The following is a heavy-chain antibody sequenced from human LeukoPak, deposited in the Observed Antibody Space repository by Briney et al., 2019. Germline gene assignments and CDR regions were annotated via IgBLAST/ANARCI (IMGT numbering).Heavy chain of an antibody. V-gene: IGHV3-30*04. Sequence: GGSLRLSCAASGFTFSRSPMHWVRQAPGKGLEWVTFISYDKINKYYADSVKGRFTISRDNSKNTLYLQMNSLAAEDTAIYYCAKATGTLGNWGQGTLVTVSS. D-gene: IGHD1-1*01. CDR3: AKATGTLGN. J-gene: IGHJ4*02. CDR2: ISYDKINK. CDR1: GFTFSRSP.